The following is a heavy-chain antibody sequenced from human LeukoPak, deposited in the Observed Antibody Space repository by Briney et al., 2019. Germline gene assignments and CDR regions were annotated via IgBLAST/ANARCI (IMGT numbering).Heavy chain of an antibody. J-gene: IGHJ4*02. V-gene: IGHV3-23*01. CDR2: ITAGGDYT. CDR1: GFTFSSYA. CDR3: VKVKFEGSDYYPHGSSFDY. Sequence: GGSLRLSCAASGFTFSSYAMTWVRQAPGRGLEWVSTITAGGDYTYYADSVKGRFTISRDNSKNTLYLQMNSLRDEDTAVYYCVKVKFEGSDYYPHGSSFDYWGQGSLVTVSS. D-gene: IGHD3-22*01.